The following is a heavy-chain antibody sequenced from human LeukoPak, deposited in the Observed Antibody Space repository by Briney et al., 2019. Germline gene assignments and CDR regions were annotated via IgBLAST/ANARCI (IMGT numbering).Heavy chain of an antibody. V-gene: IGHV3-23*01. D-gene: IGHD4-17*01. CDR2: ISGSGGRT. J-gene: IGHJ4*02. CDR1: GFTFSSYA. CDR3: ATPPTVTRSY. Sequence: GGSLRLSCAASGFTFSSYAMSWVRQAPGKGLEWVSSISGSGGRTHYTDSVKGRFTISRDNSKNKLYLQMNSLRAEDTAVYYCATPPTVTRSYWGQGTLVTVSS.